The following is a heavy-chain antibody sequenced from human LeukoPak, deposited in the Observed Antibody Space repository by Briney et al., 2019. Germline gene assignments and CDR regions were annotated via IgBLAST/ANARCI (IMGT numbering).Heavy chain of an antibody. D-gene: IGHD2-8*01. V-gene: IGHV3-23*01. J-gene: IGHJ4*02. CDR3: AKRIKVSAGYYLDS. CDR1: GFSFSSFA. CDR2: VSGGGAYT. Sequence: GGSLTLSCVGSGFSFSSFAMSWVRQAPGKGLEWVSTVSGGGAYTYYADSVKGRFTVSRDDSKSMHFLQMNSLRPEDTALYFCAKRIKVSAGYYLDSWGQGTLVTVSS.